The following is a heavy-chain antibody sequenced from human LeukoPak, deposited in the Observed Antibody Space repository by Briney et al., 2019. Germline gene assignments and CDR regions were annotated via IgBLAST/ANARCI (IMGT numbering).Heavy chain of an antibody. CDR3: AKGVRAVAGTSWPN. CDR2: ISGSGGST. D-gene: IGHD6-19*01. CDR1: GFTFSSYA. V-gene: IGHV3-23*01. J-gene: IGHJ4*02. Sequence: GGSLRLSRAASGFTFSSYAMSWVRQAPGKGLEWVSAISGSGGSTYFADSLKGRSTISRGNSKNTLYLQLNSLRAEDTAVYYCAKGVRAVAGTSWPNWGQGTLVTVSS.